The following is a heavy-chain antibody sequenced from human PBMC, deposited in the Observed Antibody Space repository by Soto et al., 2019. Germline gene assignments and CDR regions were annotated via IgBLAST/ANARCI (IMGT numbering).Heavy chain of an antibody. Sequence: QVQLVESGGGVVQPGRSLRLSCAASGFSFSSYAMYWVRQAPGKGLEWMAVISYGGSDTYYADYVKGRFTISRDNSKNTVYLQMSRLRAAETAVYYCAKPYYGGWYPDHVDYWRQGTLVTVSS. CDR3: AKPYYGGWYPDHVDY. J-gene: IGHJ4*02. CDR2: ISYGGSDT. D-gene: IGHD6-19*01. V-gene: IGHV3-30*18. CDR1: GFSFSSYA.